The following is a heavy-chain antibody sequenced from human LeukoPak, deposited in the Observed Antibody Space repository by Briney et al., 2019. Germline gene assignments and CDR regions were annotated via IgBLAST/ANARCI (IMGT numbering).Heavy chain of an antibody. V-gene: IGHV4-34*01. CDR3: ARGLYVLWFGEFHRGPYFDY. J-gene: IGHJ4*02. CDR1: GGSFSGHY. CDR2: INHSGST. D-gene: IGHD3-10*01. Sequence: SETLSLTCAVYGGSFSGHYWSWIRQPPGKGLEWIGEINHSGSTNYNPSLKSRVTISVDTSKNQFSLKLSSVTAADTAVYYCARGLYVLWFGEFHRGPYFDYWGQGTLVTVSS.